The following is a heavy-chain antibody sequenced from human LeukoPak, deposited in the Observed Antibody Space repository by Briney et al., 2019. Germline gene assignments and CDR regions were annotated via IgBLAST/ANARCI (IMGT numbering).Heavy chain of an antibody. CDR3: AKGGRDYYDSSGYYVWDY. D-gene: IGHD3-22*01. V-gene: IGHV3-23*01. CDR1: GFTFSSYA. Sequence: GGSLRLSCAASGFTFSSYAMSWVRQAPGKGLEWVSAISGSGGSTYYADSVKCRFTISGDNSKNTLYLQMNSLRAEDTAVYYCAKGGRDYYDSSGYYVWDYWGQGTLVTVSS. J-gene: IGHJ4*02. CDR2: ISGSGGST.